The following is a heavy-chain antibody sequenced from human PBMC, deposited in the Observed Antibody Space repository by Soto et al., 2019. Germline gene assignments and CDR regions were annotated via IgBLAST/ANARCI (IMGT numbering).Heavy chain of an antibody. CDR1: GGSITRNNHY. V-gene: IGHV4-39*01. CDR2: ILYSGST. CDR3: ARLGSSGWYQGSYFDY. J-gene: IGHJ4*02. D-gene: IGHD6-19*01. Sequence: QLQLQESGPGLVKPSETLSLTCIVSGGSITRNNHYWGWIRQSPGKGLGWIGSILYSGSTNYNPSITSRVTLSVETSKNQFTLKMRSATAADTAMYYCARLGSSGWYQGSYFDYWGQGTLVTVSS.